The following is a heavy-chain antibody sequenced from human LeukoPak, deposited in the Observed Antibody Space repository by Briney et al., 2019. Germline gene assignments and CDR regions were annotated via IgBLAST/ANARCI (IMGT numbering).Heavy chain of an antibody. CDR1: GGTFSSYA. Sequence: GASVKVSCKASGGTFSSYAISWVRQAPGQGLECMGGIIPIFGTANYAQKFQGRVTITPDESTSTAYMELSSLRSEDTAVYYCARDTRGSSRFPRAFDIWGQGTMVTVSS. J-gene: IGHJ3*02. CDR2: IIPIFGTA. D-gene: IGHD6-13*01. V-gene: IGHV1-69*13. CDR3: ARDTRGSSRFPRAFDI.